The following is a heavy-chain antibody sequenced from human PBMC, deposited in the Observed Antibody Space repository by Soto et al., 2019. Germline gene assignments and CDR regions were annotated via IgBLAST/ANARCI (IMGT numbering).Heavy chain of an antibody. CDR3: ASQYYYDSSGYGINY. CDR2: FDPADGQT. J-gene: IGHJ4*02. V-gene: IGHV1-24*01. Sequence: GASVNFSCKLSVYTLTELSIHWVRQAPGKGRECMGCFDPADGQTIYAKKFQGRVPMREETSTDTAYMANTRMSPADKGVYYCASQYYYDSSGYGINYCGQISLATFSS. CDR1: VYTLTELS. D-gene: IGHD3-22*01.